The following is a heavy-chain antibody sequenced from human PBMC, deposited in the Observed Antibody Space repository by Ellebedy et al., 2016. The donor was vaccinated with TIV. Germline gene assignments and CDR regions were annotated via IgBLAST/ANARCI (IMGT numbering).Heavy chain of an antibody. D-gene: IGHD3-22*01. CDR2: ISASRNYI. V-gene: IGHV3-21*01. Sequence: GGSLRLSCAVSGFTFTRYSMNWVRQAPGKGLEWVSFISASRNYIHYADSVKGRFTISRDNAKDSLFLQMNSLRAEDTAVYYCARDLFDSSGSFDSWGQGTLVTVSS. J-gene: IGHJ5*01. CDR1: GFTFTRYS. CDR3: ARDLFDSSGSFDS.